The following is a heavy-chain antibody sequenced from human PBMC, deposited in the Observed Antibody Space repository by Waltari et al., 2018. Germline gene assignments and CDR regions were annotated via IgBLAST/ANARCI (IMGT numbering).Heavy chain of an antibody. D-gene: IGHD2-15*01. J-gene: IGHJ4*02. CDR1: GYSISSGYY. V-gene: IGHV4-38-2*01. CDR3: ATGGGVVVVAGV. Sequence: QLQLQESGPGLVKPSETLSLTCAVSGYSISSGYYWGWIRQPPGKGLEWIGSIYHSGGTYNHPALKSRVTISVDTSKNQFSLKLSSVTAADTAMYYCATGGGVVVVAGVWGQGTLVTVSS. CDR2: IYHSGGT.